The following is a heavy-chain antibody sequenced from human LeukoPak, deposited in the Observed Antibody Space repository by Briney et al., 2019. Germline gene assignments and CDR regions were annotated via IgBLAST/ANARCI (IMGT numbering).Heavy chain of an antibody. CDR1: GGSISSYY. D-gene: IGHD1-26*01. J-gene: IGHJ5*02. CDR2: IYASGST. V-gene: IGHV4-4*07. CDR3: ARDQGGYLSWSAP. Sequence: SETLSLTCTVSGGSISSYYWSWIRQPAGKGLEWIGRIYASGSTHYNPSLKSRVTMSVDTSKKQFSLNLSSVTAADTAVYYCARDQGGYLSWSAPGAQGTWFTVSS.